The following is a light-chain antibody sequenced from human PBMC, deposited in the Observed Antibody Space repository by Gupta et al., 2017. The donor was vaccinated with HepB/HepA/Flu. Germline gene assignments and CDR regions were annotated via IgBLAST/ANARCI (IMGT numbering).Light chain of an antibody. V-gene: IGLV2-14*03. CDR3: SSYTNSEPVV. CDR2: DVN. Sequence: QSALTQPASVSGSPGQSISISCTGTSSDIGGYNYVSWYQQHPGNAPKLMIYDVNNRPSGVSNRGSGYKSGNTASLTISGLQAEDEADYYCSSYTNSEPVVFGGGTKLTVL. J-gene: IGLJ2*01. CDR1: SSDIGGYNY.